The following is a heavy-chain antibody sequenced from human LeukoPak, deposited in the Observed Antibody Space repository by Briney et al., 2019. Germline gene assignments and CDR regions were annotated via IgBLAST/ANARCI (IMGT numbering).Heavy chain of an antibody. V-gene: IGHV4-59*01. J-gene: IGHJ4*02. CDR3: ARVGSCDSSGYYFDY. CDR1: DGSISAYY. Sequence: SETLSLTCTVSDGSISAYYWSWIRQTPGKGLEWIGYVYHSAGSTYNPALRGRVTISMDTSENQFSLKMRSVSAADTAVYYCARVGSCDSSGYYFDYWGQGTQVTVSS. D-gene: IGHD3-22*01. CDR2: VYHSAGS.